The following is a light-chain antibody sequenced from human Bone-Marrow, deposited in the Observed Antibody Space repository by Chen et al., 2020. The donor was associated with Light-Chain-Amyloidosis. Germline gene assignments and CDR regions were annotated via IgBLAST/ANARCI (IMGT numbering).Light chain of an antibody. Sequence: EIVLTQSPGTLSLSPGERATLSCRASQTISSDHLAWYQQKPGPAPRLLVYGVSSRATGIPDRFSGGGSETDFTLAISSLEPEDFAEYYCQQYGVSPRTFGQGTKVDMK. CDR3: QQYGVSPRT. V-gene: IGKV3-20*01. CDR1: QTISSDH. J-gene: IGKJ1*01. CDR2: GVS.